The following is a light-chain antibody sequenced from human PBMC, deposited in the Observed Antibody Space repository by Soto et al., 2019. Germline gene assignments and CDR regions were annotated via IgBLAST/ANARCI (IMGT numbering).Light chain of an antibody. Sequence: DIQMTQSPSTLSASVGDRVTITCRASQSISSWLAWYQQKPGKAPKLLIYDASSLESGVPSRFSGSGSGTEFTLTISSLQPDDFAPYYCQQYNSYSQFTFGPGTKVDIK. CDR3: QQYNSYSQFT. J-gene: IGKJ3*01. CDR2: DAS. V-gene: IGKV1-5*01. CDR1: QSISSW.